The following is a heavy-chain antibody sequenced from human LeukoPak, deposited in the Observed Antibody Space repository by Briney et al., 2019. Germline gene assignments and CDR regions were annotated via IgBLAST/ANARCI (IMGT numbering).Heavy chain of an antibody. D-gene: IGHD5/OR15-5a*01. CDR1: GGSISSYY. CDR3: ARASTITPPYFDY. J-gene: IGHJ4*02. Sequence: PSETLSLTCTVSGGSISSYYWSWIRQPPGKGLEWIGYIYHSGSTYYNPSLKSRVTISVDRSKNQFSLKLSSVTAADTAVYYCARASTITPPYFDYWGQGTLVTVSS. V-gene: IGHV4-59*12. CDR2: IYHSGST.